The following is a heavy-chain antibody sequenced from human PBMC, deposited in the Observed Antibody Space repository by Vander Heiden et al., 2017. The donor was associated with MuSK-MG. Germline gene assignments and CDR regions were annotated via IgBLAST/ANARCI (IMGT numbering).Heavy chain of an antibody. J-gene: IGHJ3*02. CDR2: IHPGDSDT. Sequence: EVQLVQSRAEVKKLGEPLKISCKTSGYSVTTYWIGWARQMPGKGLEWMGIIHPGDSDTRYSPSFEGQVTISADRSTGTAYLQWSSLRASDSAMFFCARHTTGRTWNIWGQGTVVTVSS. D-gene: IGHD1-1*01. V-gene: IGHV5-51*01. CDR1: GYSVTTYW. CDR3: ARHTTGRTWNI.